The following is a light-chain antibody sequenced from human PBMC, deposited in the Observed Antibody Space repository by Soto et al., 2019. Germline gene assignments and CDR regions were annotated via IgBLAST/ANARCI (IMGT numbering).Light chain of an antibody. CDR1: SSNIGSNY. CDR2: ANN. CDR3: GTLDSSQSGYV. Sequence: QSVLAQPPSVSAAPGRTVTSSCSGSSSNIGSNYVFWYQQLPGTAPKLLIYANNKRTSASVDRFSDSKSGTSGTMAITGLQTGDEADYYCGTLDSSQSGYVVGTGTKV. V-gene: IGLV1-51*01. J-gene: IGLJ1*01.